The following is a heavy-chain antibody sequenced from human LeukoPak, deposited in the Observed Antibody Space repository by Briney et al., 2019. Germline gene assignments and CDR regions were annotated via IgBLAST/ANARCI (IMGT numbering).Heavy chain of an antibody. D-gene: IGHD3-10*01. Sequence: PWETLSLTCAVYGGSFSGYYWSWIRQPPGKGLEWIGEINHSGSTNYNPSLKSRVTISVDTSKNQFSLKLSSVTAADTAVYYCARARMVRGAGYYYYGMDVWGQGTTVTVSS. CDR2: INHSGST. CDR3: ARARMVRGAGYYYYGMDV. CDR1: GGSFSGYY. J-gene: IGHJ6*02. V-gene: IGHV4-34*01.